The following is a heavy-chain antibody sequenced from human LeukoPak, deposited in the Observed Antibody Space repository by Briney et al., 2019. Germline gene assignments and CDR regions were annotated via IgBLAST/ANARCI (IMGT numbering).Heavy chain of an antibody. Sequence: GGSLRLSCAASGFTFDSYGINWVRQAPGKGLEWISSISRSSTYIDDADSVKGRFTISRDNAKNSLYLQMNSLRAEDTAVYYCARAYCSSTRCSYYFDSWGQGTLVTVSS. D-gene: IGHD2-2*01. J-gene: IGHJ4*02. V-gene: IGHV3-21*01. CDR3: ARAYCSSTRCSYYFDS. CDR1: GFTFDSYG. CDR2: ISRSSTYI.